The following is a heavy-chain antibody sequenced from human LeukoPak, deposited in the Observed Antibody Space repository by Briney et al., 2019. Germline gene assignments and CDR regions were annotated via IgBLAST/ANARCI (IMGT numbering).Heavy chain of an antibody. CDR1: GFIFRNYG. J-gene: IGHJ4*02. Sequence: GGSLRLSCEASGFIFRNYGMHWVRQAPGKGLEWVALIWYDGQTKFYADSVKDRFTISRDNSGNTLFLQKSSLRVEDTAMYYCAREWGRIAVAGGPGYWGQGILVTVSS. CDR3: AREWGRIAVAGGPGY. D-gene: IGHD6-19*01. CDR2: IWYDGQTK. V-gene: IGHV3-33*01.